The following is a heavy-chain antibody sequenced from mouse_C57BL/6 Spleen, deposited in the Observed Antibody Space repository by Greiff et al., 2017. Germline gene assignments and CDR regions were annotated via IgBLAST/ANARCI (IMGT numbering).Heavy chain of an antibody. V-gene: IGHV1-26*01. CDR1: GYTFTDYY. CDR2: INPNNGGT. Sequence: VQLQQSGPELVKPGASVKISCKASGYTFTDYYMNWVKQSPGKSLEWIGDINPNNGGTSYNQKFKGKATLTVDKSSSTAYMELRSLTSEDSAVYYCARTPDAMDYWGQGTSVTVSS. CDR3: ARTPDAMDY. J-gene: IGHJ4*01.